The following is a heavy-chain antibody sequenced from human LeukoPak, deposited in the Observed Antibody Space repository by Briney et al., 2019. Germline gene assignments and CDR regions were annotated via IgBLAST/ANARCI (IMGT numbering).Heavy chain of an antibody. V-gene: IGHV3-21*01. CDR3: ARDLGDYDYYYYMDV. CDR1: GFTFSSYE. Sequence: GGSLRLSCAASGFTFSSYEMNWVRQAPGKGLEWVSSISSSSSYIYYADSVKGRFTISRDNAKNSLYLQMNSLRAEDTAVYYCARDLGDYDYYYYMDVWGKGTTVTISS. J-gene: IGHJ6*03. D-gene: IGHD4-17*01. CDR2: ISSSSSYI.